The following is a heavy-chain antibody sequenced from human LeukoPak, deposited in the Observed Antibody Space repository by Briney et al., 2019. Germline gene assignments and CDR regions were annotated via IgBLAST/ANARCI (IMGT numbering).Heavy chain of an antibody. V-gene: IGHV4-59*12. CDR2: IYHSGST. CDR3: GRVVYCSGGSCYSANWFDP. Sequence: SETLSLTCIVSGGSISGYYWSWIRQPPGKGLDWIGYIYHSGSTYYNPSLKSRVTISVDRSKNQFSLKLSSVTAADTAVYYCGRVVYCSGGSCYSANWFDPWGQGTLVTVSS. CDR1: GGSISGYY. D-gene: IGHD2-15*01. J-gene: IGHJ5*02.